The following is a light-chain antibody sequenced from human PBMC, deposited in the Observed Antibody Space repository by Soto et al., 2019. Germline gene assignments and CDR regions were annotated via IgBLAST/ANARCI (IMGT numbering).Light chain of an antibody. CDR2: EDT. CDR3: CSHAGSSTYVV. CDR1: SSDVGGYNL. J-gene: IGLJ2*01. Sequence: QSALTQPASVSGSPGQSIAISCTGTSSDVGGYNLVSWYQQHPGKAPKFLIYEDTKRPSGVSDRFSGAKACNTASLTISGLQAEDEADYYCCSHAGSSTYVVFGGGTKLT. V-gene: IGLV2-23*01.